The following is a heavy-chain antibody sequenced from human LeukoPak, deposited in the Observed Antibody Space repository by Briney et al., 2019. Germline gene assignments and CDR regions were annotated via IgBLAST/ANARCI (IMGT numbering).Heavy chain of an antibody. J-gene: IGHJ6*02. D-gene: IGHD1-14*01. CDR3: ARDGGSTIYYYYYGRDV. V-gene: IGHV1-3*01. CDR2: INAGNGNT. CDR1: GYTFTSYA. Sequence: GASVKVSCKASGYTFTSYAMHWVRQAPGQRLEWMGWINAGNGNTKYSQKFQGRVTITRDTSASTAYMELSSLRSEDTAVYYCARDGGSTIYYYYYGRDVWGQGTTVTVSS.